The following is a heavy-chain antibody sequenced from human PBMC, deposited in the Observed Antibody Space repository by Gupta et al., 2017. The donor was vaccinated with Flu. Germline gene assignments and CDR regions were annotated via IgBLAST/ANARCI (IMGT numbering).Heavy chain of an antibody. CDR2: IRSKVHSYAT. D-gene: IGHD2-15*01. V-gene: IGHV3-73*01. CDR3: SRHSPPPATPFQH. Sequence: LTFSDSAIHWVRQASGKGLEWVGRIRSKVHSYATSYAESVTGRFTVSRDDSKNTAYLQMHSLEADDTAVYYCSRHSPPPATPFQHWGQGTL. J-gene: IGHJ1*01. CDR1: LTFSDSA.